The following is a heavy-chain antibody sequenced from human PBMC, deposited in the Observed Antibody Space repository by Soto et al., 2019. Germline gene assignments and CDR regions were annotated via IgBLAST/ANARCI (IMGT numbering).Heavy chain of an antibody. CDR3: AGGVQLWSEALGY. CDR2: INPSGGST. V-gene: IGHV1-46*01. D-gene: IGHD5-18*01. CDR1: GYTFTSYY. J-gene: IGHJ4*02. Sequence: ASVKVSFKASGYTFTSYYMHWLRQAPGQGLEWMGIINPSGGSTSYAQKFQGRVTMTRDMSTSTVYMELSSLRSEDTAAYYCAGGVQLWSEALGYWGQGTLVTVSS.